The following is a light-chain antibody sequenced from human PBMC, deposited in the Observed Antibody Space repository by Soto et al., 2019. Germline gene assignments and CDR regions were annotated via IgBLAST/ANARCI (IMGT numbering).Light chain of an antibody. CDR3: QQFSSYPLT. CDR1: QSVSSSY. CDR2: GAS. Sequence: EIVLTQSPGTLSLSPGERATLSCRASQSVSSSYLGWYQQRPGQPPRLLIYGASSRATGTPDRFSGSGSGTDFTLTISRLEPEDFAVYYCQQFSSYPLTFGGGTKVEIK. J-gene: IGKJ4*01. V-gene: IGKV3-20*01.